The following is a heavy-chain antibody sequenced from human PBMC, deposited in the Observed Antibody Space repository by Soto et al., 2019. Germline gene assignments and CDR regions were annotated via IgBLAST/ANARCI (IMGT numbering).Heavy chain of an antibody. D-gene: IGHD1-1*01. V-gene: IGHV3-23*01. J-gene: IGHJ3*02. CDR2: ILVAGST. CDR3: AKATATGGGAFDI. Sequence: PGGSLRLSCAASGFICTSYDMSWVRQAPGKGLEWVSTILVAGSTHYEDSVKGRFTISRDGSKNTVYLHMNSLTAGDTAVYYCAKATATGGGAFDICGQGTMVTVSS. CDR1: GFICTSYD.